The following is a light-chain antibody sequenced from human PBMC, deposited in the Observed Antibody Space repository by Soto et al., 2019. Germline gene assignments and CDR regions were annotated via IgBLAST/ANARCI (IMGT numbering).Light chain of an antibody. CDR3: HQYHNFPRT. CDR2: GAS. J-gene: IGKJ1*01. Sequence: IGMTQSPATLSVTQGERATLSCRASQSVSSNLAWYQQKPGQAPRLLIYGASTRATGIPARFSGSGSGTEFTLTVSSLQPDDFATYYCHQYHNFPRTFGQGTNVDIK. CDR1: QSVSSN. V-gene: IGKV3-15*01.